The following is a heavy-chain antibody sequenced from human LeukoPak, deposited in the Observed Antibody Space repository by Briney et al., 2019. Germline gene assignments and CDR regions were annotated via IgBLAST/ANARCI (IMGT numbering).Heavy chain of an antibody. Sequence: SETLSLTCTVSGGSISSSSYYWGWIRQPPGKGLEWIGSIYYSGSTYYNPSLKSPGSISVDTSKTQFSTKLSSVTAADTAVYYCARLGYSGYDLTTVVTHGDYWGQGTLVTVSS. CDR3: ARLGYSGYDLTTVVTHGDY. V-gene: IGHV4-39*01. D-gene: IGHD4-23*01. CDR2: IYYSGST. CDR1: GGSISSSSYY. J-gene: IGHJ4*02.